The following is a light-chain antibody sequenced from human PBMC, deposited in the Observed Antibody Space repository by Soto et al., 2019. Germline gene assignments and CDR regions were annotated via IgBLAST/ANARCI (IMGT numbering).Light chain of an antibody. CDR2: DAS. V-gene: IGKV1-5*01. Sequence: DIDMTQSPSTLSASIGDGFTITCRASESISGWLAWYQQQPGKAPKLLIYDASNLESGVPSRFSGSGSGTEFTLAISSLQPDDFETYYCQQYNNYPRTFGQGTKVDIK. J-gene: IGKJ1*01. CDR1: ESISGW. CDR3: QQYNNYPRT.